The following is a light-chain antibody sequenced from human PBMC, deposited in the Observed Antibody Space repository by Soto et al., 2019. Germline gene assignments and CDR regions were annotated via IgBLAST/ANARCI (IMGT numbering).Light chain of an antibody. CDR2: GAS. V-gene: IGKV3-20*01. J-gene: IGKJ2*01. CDR1: RSVTSNY. CDR3: QNQDT. Sequence: LVLTQSPGTLSLSPGERATLSCRASRSVTSNYLAWYQQRPGQGPRLLIYGASNKATGIPDRFSGSGSGTDFTLTVSRLEPEDFAVYCCQNQDTFGQGTKLEIK.